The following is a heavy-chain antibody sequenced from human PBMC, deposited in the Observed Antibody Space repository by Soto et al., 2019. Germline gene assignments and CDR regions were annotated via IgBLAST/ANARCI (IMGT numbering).Heavy chain of an antibody. Sequence: QVQLQESGPGLVKPSQTLSLTCTVSGASISSGDYYWSWIRQHPGKGLEWIGYIYYSQSTSYNPSLMSRVAISIDTSKSQFSLRLTSVTAADTAVYYCARVYDSSGYYFDYWGPGILVTVSS. CDR1: GASISSGDYY. CDR2: IYYSQST. CDR3: ARVYDSSGYYFDY. J-gene: IGHJ4*02. D-gene: IGHD3-22*01. V-gene: IGHV4-31*03.